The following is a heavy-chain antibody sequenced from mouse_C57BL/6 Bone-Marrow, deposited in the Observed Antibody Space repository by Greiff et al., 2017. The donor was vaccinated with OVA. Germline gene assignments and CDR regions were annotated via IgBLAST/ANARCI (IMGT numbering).Heavy chain of an antibody. Sequence: EVQVVESGEGLVKPGGSLKLSCAASGFTFSSYAMSWVRQTPEKRLEWVAYISSGGDYIYYADTVKGRFTISRDNARNTLYLQMSSLKSEDTAMYYCTRVYGNQFAYWGQGTLVTVSA. V-gene: IGHV5-9-1*02. D-gene: IGHD2-1*01. J-gene: IGHJ3*01. CDR1: GFTFSSYA. CDR3: TRVYGNQFAY. CDR2: ISSGGDYI.